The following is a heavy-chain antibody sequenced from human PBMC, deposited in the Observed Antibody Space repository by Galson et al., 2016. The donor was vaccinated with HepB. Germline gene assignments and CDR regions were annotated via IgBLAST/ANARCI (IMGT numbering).Heavy chain of an antibody. CDR3: ARGGRKGLWGYYFDY. CDR1: GVSISGYY. V-gene: IGHV4-31*03. CDR2: IYHSGNT. Sequence: TLSLTCTVSGVSISGYYWSWIRQHPEKGLEWIGYIYHSGNTYFNPSLKSRVTISVDASKNQFSLRLNSVTAADTAVYYCARGGRKGLWGYYFDYWGQGTLVPVSS. D-gene: IGHD5-18*01. J-gene: IGHJ4*02.